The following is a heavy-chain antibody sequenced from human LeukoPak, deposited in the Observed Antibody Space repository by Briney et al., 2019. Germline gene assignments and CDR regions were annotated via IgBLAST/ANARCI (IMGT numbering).Heavy chain of an antibody. CDR1: GYTFTSYN. Sequence: ASVKVSCKASGYTFTSYNINWVRQATGQGLEWMGWMNPNSGNTGYAQKFQGRVTMTRNTSLSTAYMELSSLRSEDTAVYYCARAGGSSGSLDAFDIWGQGTMVTVSS. D-gene: IGHD6-19*01. CDR3: ARAGGSSGSLDAFDI. V-gene: IGHV1-8*01. CDR2: MNPNSGNT. J-gene: IGHJ3*02.